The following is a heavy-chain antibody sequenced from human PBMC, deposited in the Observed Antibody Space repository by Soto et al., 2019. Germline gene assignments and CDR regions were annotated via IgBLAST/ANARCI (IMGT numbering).Heavy chain of an antibody. Sequence: EVQLLESGGGLVQPGGSLRLSCVASGFTFSSYAMSWVRQAPGKGLEWVSAISASGVATNYADPVKGRFTISRDNSKNTLYLQMNSLRADDTAVYYCAKGRTSVTAYDAFDIWGQGTVVTVSS. J-gene: IGHJ3*02. CDR2: ISASGVAT. CDR3: AKGRTSVTAYDAFDI. V-gene: IGHV3-23*01. CDR1: GFTFSSYA. D-gene: IGHD2-21*02.